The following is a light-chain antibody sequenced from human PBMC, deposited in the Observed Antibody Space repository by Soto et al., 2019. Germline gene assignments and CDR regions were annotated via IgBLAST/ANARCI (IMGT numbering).Light chain of an antibody. J-gene: IGLJ1*01. Sequence: QSVLTQPPSAAASLGASVTLTCTLSSAYSSYAVDWYQQRPGKGPRFVMRVGSGGIVGSKGEGIPDRFSVSGSGLNRYLTIKNVQEEDEGDYHCGADHGSGSDFVYVFGTGTKLTVL. CDR2: VGSGGIVG. V-gene: IGLV9-49*01. CDR1: SAYSSYA. CDR3: GADHGSGSDFVYV.